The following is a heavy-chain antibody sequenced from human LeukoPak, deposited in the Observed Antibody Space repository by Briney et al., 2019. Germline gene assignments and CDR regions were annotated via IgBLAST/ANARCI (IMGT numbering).Heavy chain of an antibody. J-gene: IGHJ4*02. CDR3: ARDNPNYYDSSLDY. D-gene: IGHD3-22*01. CDR1: GGSISSGGYY. V-gene: IGHV4-30-2*01. Sequence: SVTLSLTCTVSGGSISSGGYYWSWIRQPPGKGLEWIGYIYHSGSTYYNPSLKSRVTISVDRSKNQFSLKLSSVTAADTAVYYCARDNPNYYDSSLDYWGQGTLVTVSS. CDR2: IYHSGST.